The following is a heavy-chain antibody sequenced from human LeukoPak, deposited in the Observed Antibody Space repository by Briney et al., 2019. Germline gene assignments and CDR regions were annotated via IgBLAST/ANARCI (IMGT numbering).Heavy chain of an antibody. CDR3: ARHSKVLRYFDWSSYYFDY. Sequence: GSLRLSCAASGFTFSSHGMNWVRQPPGKGLEWIGEINHSGSTNYNPSLKSRVTISVDTSKNQFSLKPSSVTAADTAVYYCARHSKVLRYFDWSSYYFDYWGQGTLVTVSS. V-gene: IGHV4-34*01. J-gene: IGHJ4*02. CDR2: INHSGST. D-gene: IGHD3-9*01. CDR1: GFTFSSHG.